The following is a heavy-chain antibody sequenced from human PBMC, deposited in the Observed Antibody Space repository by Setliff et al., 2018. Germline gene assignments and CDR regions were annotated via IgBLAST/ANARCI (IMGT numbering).Heavy chain of an antibody. J-gene: IGHJ6*02. CDR3: ANSRVTNFRGHLYLPRDLDV. CDR2: IQHDGENK. Sequence: GGSLRLSCAASGFNFKNYVMTWVRQAPEKGLEWVAFIQHDGENKFYADSVKGRLTVSRDNSKNTLYLEMDGLRPEDTAVYYCANSRVTNFRGHLYLPRDLDVWGQGTTVTVSS. V-gene: IGHV3-30*02. D-gene: IGHD3-16*01. CDR1: GFNFKNYV.